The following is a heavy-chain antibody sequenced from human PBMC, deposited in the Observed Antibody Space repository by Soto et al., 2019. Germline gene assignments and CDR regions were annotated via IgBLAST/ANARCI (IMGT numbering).Heavy chain of an antibody. V-gene: IGHV1-69*13. D-gene: IGHD3-9*01. Sequence: ASVKVSCKASGGTFSSYAISWVRQAPGQGLEWMGGIIPIFGTANYAQKFQGRVTITADESTSTAYMELSSLRSEDTAVYYCARGDAYDILTGYYTISDWGQGTLVTVS. CDR3: ARGDAYDILTGYYTISD. CDR2: IIPIFGTA. J-gene: IGHJ4*02. CDR1: GGTFSSYA.